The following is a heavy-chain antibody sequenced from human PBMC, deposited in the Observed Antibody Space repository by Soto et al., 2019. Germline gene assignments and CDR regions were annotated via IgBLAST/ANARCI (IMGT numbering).Heavy chain of an antibody. CDR2: IYWDDDK. CDR1: GFSLSTSGVG. V-gene: IGHV2-5*02. Sequence: SGPTLVNPTQTLTLTCTFSGFSLSTSGVGVGWIRQPPGKALEWLALIYWDDDKRYSPSLKSRLTITKDTSKNQVVLTMTNMDPVDTATYYCARWYYYDSSGYYPNTWGQGTLVTVSS. D-gene: IGHD3-22*01. CDR3: ARWYYYDSSGYYPNT. J-gene: IGHJ5*02.